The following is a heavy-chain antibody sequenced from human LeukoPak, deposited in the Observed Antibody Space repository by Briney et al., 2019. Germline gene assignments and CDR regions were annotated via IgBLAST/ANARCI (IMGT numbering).Heavy chain of an antibody. D-gene: IGHD2-2*01. Sequence: TGGSLRLSCSSSGVTFGDYAISWVRQAPGKGLEWVGFIRSNTYGGTTEYAACLKGRFTISRDDSKRVAYLQMNSLKTEDTAVYYCTRAPRYCSTTSCSPPVDSWGQGALVTVSS. J-gene: IGHJ4*02. V-gene: IGHV3-49*04. CDR1: GVTFGDYA. CDR2: IRSNTYGGTT. CDR3: TRAPRYCSTTSCSPPVDS.